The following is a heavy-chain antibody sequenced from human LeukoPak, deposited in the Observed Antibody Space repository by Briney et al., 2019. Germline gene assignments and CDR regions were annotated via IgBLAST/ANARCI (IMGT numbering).Heavy chain of an antibody. Sequence: ASVKVSCKASGDTFSSYAISWVRQARGRGLEWMGGISPIFGTANYAQKFQGRVTITADESTSTAYMELSSLRSEDTAVYYCARGGYGYCSSTSCTTDYWRQGTLVTVSS. CDR1: GDTFSSYA. V-gene: IGHV1-69*13. CDR2: ISPIFGTA. D-gene: IGHD2-2*03. J-gene: IGHJ4*02. CDR3: ARGGYGYCSSTSCTTDY.